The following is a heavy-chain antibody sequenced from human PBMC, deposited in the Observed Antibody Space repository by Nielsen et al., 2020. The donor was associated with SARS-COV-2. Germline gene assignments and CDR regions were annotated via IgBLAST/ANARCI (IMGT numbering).Heavy chain of an antibody. CDR2: IKQDGSEK. D-gene: IGHD6-25*01. Sequence: GGSLRLSCAASGFTFSSYWTSWVRQAPGKGLEWVANIKQDGSEKYYVDSVKGRFTISRDNAKNSLYLQMNSLRAEDTAVYYCASDYSSDFDYWGQGTLVTVSS. V-gene: IGHV3-7*01. CDR3: ASDYSSDFDY. J-gene: IGHJ4*02. CDR1: GFTFSSYW.